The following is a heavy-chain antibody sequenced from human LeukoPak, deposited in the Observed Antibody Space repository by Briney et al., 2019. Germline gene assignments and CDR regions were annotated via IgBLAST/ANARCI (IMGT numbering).Heavy chain of an antibody. V-gene: IGHV3-66*02. CDR1: GFTVGSNY. CDR2: IYSGGST. CDR3: ARGRVYCSSTSCYYFDY. Sequence: GGSLRLSCAASGFTVGSNYMSWVRQAPGKGLVWVSVIYSGGSTSYADYVKGRFTISRDNSKNTLYLQMNSLRAEDTAVYYCARGRVYCSSTSCYYFDYWGQGTLVTVSS. J-gene: IGHJ4*02. D-gene: IGHD2-2*01.